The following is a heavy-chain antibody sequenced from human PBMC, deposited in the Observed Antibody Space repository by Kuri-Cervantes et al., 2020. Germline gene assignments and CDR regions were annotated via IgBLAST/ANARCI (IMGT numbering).Heavy chain of an antibody. Sequence: ESLKISCSVSGSSISSGYYWGWIRQPPGKGLEWIGEINHSGSTNYNPSLKSRVTISVDTSKNQFSLKLSSVTAADTAVYYCARARGTAGTFDYWGQGTLVTVSS. CDR3: ARARGTAGTFDY. D-gene: IGHD1-1*01. J-gene: IGHJ4*02. CDR1: GSSISSGYY. CDR2: INHSGST. V-gene: IGHV4-38-2*02.